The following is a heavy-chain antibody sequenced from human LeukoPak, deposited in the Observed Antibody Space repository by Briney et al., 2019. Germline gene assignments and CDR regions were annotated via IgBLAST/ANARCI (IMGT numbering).Heavy chain of an antibody. D-gene: IGHD3-9*01. Sequence: ASVKVSCKASGYTFTSYGISWVRQAPGQGLEWMGWISAYNGNTNYAQKLQGRVTITTDTSTSTAYMELRSLRSDDTAVYYCARDLSLSYDILTGYYSRYYYGMDVWGKGTTVTVSS. CDR3: ARDLSLSYDILTGYYSRYYYGMDV. V-gene: IGHV1-18*04. CDR1: GYTFTSYG. CDR2: ISAYNGNT. J-gene: IGHJ6*04.